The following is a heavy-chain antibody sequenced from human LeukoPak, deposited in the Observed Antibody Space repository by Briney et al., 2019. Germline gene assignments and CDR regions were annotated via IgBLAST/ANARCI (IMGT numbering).Heavy chain of an antibody. V-gene: IGHV4-31*03. D-gene: IGHD1-1*01. CDR3: ARADNWNAFEY. CDR2: ISNSGST. CDR1: GGSISSGGYF. Sequence: SETLCLTCTVSGGSISSGGYFWSWVRQHPGKGLEWIGYISNSGSTSYNPSLKSRVTLSVDTSKNQFSLKLSSVTAADTAVYYCARADNWNAFEYWGQGTLVPVSS. J-gene: IGHJ4*02.